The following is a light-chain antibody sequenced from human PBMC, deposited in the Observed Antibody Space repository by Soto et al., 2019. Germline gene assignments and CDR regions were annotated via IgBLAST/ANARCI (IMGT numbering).Light chain of an antibody. J-gene: IGLJ3*02. Sequence: QSALTQPASVSGSPGQSITISCTGTSSDVGAYNHVSWYQQHPGQVPKVMIYEVNNRPSGVSNRFSASKSGNTASLTISGLQAEDEATYYCSSFTSGGTWVFGGGTKLTVL. CDR3: SSFTSGGTWV. CDR1: SSDVGAYNH. V-gene: IGLV2-14*03. CDR2: EVN.